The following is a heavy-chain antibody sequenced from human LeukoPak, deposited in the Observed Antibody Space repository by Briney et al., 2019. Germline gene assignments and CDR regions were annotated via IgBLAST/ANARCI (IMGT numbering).Heavy chain of an antibody. J-gene: IGHJ4*02. V-gene: IGHV4-59*01. CDR1: GGSISSYY. Sequence: TSETLSLTCTVSGGSISSYYWSWIRQPPGKGLEWIGYIYYSGSTNYNPSLKSRVTISVDTSKNQFSLKLSSVTAADTAVYYCAREFCSGGSCSDYWGQGTLVTVSS. CDR2: IYYSGST. D-gene: IGHD2-15*01. CDR3: AREFCSGGSCSDY.